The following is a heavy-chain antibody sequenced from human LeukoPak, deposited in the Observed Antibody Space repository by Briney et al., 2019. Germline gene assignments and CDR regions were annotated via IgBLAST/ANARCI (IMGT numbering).Heavy chain of an antibody. V-gene: IGHV3-66*01. Sequence: PGGSLRLSCAASGFTVSSNYMSWVRQAPGKGLEWVSVIYSGGSTYYADSVKGRFTISRDNSKNTLYLQMNSLRAEDTAVYYCARVSSLYYYYMDVWGKGTTVTISS. CDR3: ARVSSLYYYYMDV. J-gene: IGHJ6*03. CDR2: IYSGGST. CDR1: GFTVSSNY. D-gene: IGHD6-13*01.